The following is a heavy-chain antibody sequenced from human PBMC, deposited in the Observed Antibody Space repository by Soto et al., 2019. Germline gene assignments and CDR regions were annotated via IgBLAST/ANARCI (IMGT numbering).Heavy chain of an antibody. Sequence: QVHLVQSGAEVKKPGASVKVSCKASGYTFTTYGISWVRQAPGQGLERMGWISTYNGNTNYEQKLQGRVTLTTDTLTSTAYMERRSLRSDDTAVYYCARRGAYCSGGTCYHFDYWGQGTLVTVSS. CDR3: ARRGAYCSGGTCYHFDY. V-gene: IGHV1-18*04. CDR1: GYTFTTYG. D-gene: IGHD2-15*01. CDR2: ISTYNGNT. J-gene: IGHJ4*02.